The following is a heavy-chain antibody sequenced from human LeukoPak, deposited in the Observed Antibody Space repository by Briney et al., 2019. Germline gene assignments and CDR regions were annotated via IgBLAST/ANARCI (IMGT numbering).Heavy chain of an antibody. J-gene: IGHJ4*02. CDR3: ASFRRRWLAIDY. Sequence: DPSETLSLTCTVSGGSVTSADYYWSWIRQPPGKGLEWIGDIYYSGSTTYNPSLKRRITISLDTSKNQFSLNLRSVTAADTAVYYCASFRRRWLAIDYWGQGTLATVSS. D-gene: IGHD6-19*01. CDR2: IYYSGST. V-gene: IGHV4-61*08. CDR1: GGSVTSADYY.